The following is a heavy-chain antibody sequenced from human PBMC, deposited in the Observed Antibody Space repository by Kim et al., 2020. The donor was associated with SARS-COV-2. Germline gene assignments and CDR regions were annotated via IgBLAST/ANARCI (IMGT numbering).Heavy chain of an antibody. CDR1: GYTFTSYA. D-gene: IGHD6-13*01. CDR3: ARDIGIAAAGADY. V-gene: IGHV1-3*01. CDR2: INAGNGNT. J-gene: IGHJ4*02. Sequence: ASVKVSCKASGYTFTSYAMHWVRQAPGQRLEWMGCINAGNGNTKYSQKFQGRVTITRDTSASTAYMELSSLRSEDTAVYYCARDIGIAAAGADYWGQGTLVTVSS.